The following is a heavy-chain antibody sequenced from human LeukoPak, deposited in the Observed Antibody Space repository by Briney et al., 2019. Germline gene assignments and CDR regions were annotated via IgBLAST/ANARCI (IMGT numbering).Heavy chain of an antibody. J-gene: IGHJ4*02. CDR3: ARDRSSGCDY. Sequence: PGGSLKLSCADSGFTFSSYWMTWVRQAPGKGLEWVANINQDGSEKYYVDSVKGRFTISRDNAKNSLYLQMNSLRAEDTAVYYCARDRSSGCDYWGQGTLVTVSS. D-gene: IGHD3-22*01. CDR1: GFTFSSYW. V-gene: IGHV3-7*01. CDR2: INQDGSEK.